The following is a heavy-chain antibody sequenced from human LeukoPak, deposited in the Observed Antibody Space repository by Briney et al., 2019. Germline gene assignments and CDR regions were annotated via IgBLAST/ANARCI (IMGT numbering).Heavy chain of an antibody. CDR1: GGSISSSSYY. D-gene: IGHD3-22*01. Sequence: SETLSLTCTVSGGSISSSSYYWGWIRQPPGKGLEWIGSIYYSGSTYYNPSLKSRVTISVDTSKNQFSLKLSSVTAADTAVYYCARHVSLHHYYDSSGYYPYAFDIWGQGTMVTVS. J-gene: IGHJ3*02. CDR2: IYYSGST. CDR3: ARHVSLHHYYDSSGYYPYAFDI. V-gene: IGHV4-39*01.